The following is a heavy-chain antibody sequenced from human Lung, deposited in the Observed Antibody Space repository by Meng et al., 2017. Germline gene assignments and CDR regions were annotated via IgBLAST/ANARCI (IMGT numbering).Heavy chain of an antibody. V-gene: IGHV4-34*01. CDR1: GGSFSDYY. Sequence: HLQQWGADSLKPSETLSLTCVVSGGSFSDYYWSWIRQPPGKGLEWIGEINHSGSTNYNPSLESRATISVDTSQNNLSLKLSSVTAADSAVYYCARGPTTMAHDFDYWGQGTLVTVSS. CDR2: INHSGST. CDR3: ARGPTTMAHDFDY. D-gene: IGHD4-11*01. J-gene: IGHJ4*02.